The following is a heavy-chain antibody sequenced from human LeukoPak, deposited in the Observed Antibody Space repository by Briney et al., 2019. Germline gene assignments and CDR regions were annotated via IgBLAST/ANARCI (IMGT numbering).Heavy chain of an antibody. Sequence: SETLSLTCTVSGGSISSFYWNWIRQPPGKGLEWVGYVFYSGNTNYNPSLGSRVTISDDTSKNQFSLNLNSLTAADTAVYYCARGLPGRDAFDVWGQGTVVTVSS. D-gene: IGHD3-16*01. CDR2: VFYSGNT. CDR3: ARGLPGRDAFDV. J-gene: IGHJ3*01. CDR1: GGSISSFY. V-gene: IGHV4-59*13.